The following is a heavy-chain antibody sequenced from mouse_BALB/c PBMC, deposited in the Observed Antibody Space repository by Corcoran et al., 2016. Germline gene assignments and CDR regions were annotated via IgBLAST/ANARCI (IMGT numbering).Heavy chain of an antibody. D-gene: IGHD4-1*01. CDR3: ANWDWYFDV. CDR2: IDPANGNT. Sequence: EVPLQQSGAELVKPGASVQLSCTASGFNIKDTYMHWVKQRPEQGLEWIVRIDPANGNTKYGPKFQGKATITADTSSNTAYLQLSSLTSEDTAVYYCANWDWYFDVWGAGTTVTVSS. V-gene: IGHV14-3*02. CDR1: GFNIKDTY. J-gene: IGHJ1*01.